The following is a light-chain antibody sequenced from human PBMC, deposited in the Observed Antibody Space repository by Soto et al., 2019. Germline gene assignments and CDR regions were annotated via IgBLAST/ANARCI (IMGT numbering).Light chain of an antibody. CDR2: AAS. CDR3: LQNYFYPFT. V-gene: IGKV1-6*01. J-gene: IGKJ3*01. Sequence: AIQMTQSPSSLSASVGDRVTITCRASQGIRNDLDWFQQKPGKAPKLLIYAASTLQSGVPARFSGSGSGTDFTLTISSLQPEYFATYYCLQNYFYPFTFGPGTKVDI. CDR1: QGIRND.